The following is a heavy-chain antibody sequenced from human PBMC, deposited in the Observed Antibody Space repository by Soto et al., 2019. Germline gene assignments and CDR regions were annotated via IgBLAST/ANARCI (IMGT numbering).Heavy chain of an antibody. CDR1: GGSFSGYY. CDR3: ARGKYSYGHDY. Sequence: QVQLQQWGAGLLKPSETLSLTCAVYGGSFSGYYWSWIRQPPGKGLEWIGEINHSGSTNYNPSLKSRVTISVDTSKNQFSLKLSSVTPADTAVYYCARGKYSYGHDYWGQGTLVTVSS. D-gene: IGHD5-18*01. J-gene: IGHJ4*02. V-gene: IGHV4-34*01. CDR2: INHSGST.